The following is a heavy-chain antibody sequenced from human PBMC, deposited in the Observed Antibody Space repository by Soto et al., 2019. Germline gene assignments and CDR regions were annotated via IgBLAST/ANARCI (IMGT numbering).Heavy chain of an antibody. CDR3: AGYNWNYEIVAFDI. J-gene: IGHJ3*02. CDR2: IYYSGST. V-gene: IGHV4-59*01. D-gene: IGHD1-7*01. Sequence: SETLSLTCTVSGGSISSYYWSWIRQPPGKGLEWIGHIYYSGSTNYNPSLKSRVTISVDASKNQFTLTLSCVTAAATAVYYRAGYNWNYEIVAFDIWGQGTMVTVSS. CDR1: GGSISSYY.